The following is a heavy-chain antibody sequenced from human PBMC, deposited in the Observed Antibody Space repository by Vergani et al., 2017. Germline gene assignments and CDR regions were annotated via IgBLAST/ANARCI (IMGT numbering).Heavy chain of an antibody. J-gene: IGHJ3*01. CDR1: GTSVSSGTHY. CDR2: IYTSGST. Sequence: QVQLQESGPGLVRPSETLSLTCSVSGTSVSSGTHYWNWIRQPADKTLEWIGRIYTSGSTDYNPTLRSRITLSLVRSTNQVSLKVSSVTAADTAVYFCACDTAVADDVFDLWGRGTLVSVSA. V-gene: IGHV4-61*02. CDR3: ACDTAVADDVFDL. D-gene: IGHD6-19*01.